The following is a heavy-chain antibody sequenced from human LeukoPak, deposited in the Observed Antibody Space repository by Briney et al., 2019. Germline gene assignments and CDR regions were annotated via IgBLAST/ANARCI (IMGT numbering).Heavy chain of an antibody. J-gene: IGHJ5*02. CDR2: IYHTGTT. CDR3: ARDRSEWSAEDNWFDP. D-gene: IGHD3-10*01. Sequence: SETLSLTCSVSGGSTTSYYWNWVRQFPGKRLEWIGYIYHTGTTTYNPSLQSRVAISIDTSTNQISLRLSSVTSADTAIYFCARDRSEWSAEDNWFDPWGQGILATVSS. V-gene: IGHV4-59*12. CDR1: GGSTTSYY.